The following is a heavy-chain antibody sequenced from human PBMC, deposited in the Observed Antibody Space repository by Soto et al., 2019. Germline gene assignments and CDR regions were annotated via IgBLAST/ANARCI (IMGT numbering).Heavy chain of an antibody. J-gene: IGHJ5*02. Sequence: GVSLRLSCAASGFTFSSYAMSWVRQAPGKGLEWVSAISGSGGSTYYADSVKGRFTISRDNSKNTLYLQMNSLRAEDTAVYYCAKDFRLITVVPPNWFDPWGQGTLVTVSS. CDR2: ISGSGGST. D-gene: IGHD2-15*01. V-gene: IGHV3-23*01. CDR1: GFTFSSYA. CDR3: AKDFRLITVVPPNWFDP.